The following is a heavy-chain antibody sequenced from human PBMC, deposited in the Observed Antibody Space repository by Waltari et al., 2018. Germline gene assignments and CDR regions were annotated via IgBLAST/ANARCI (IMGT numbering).Heavy chain of an antibody. CDR1: GYTFTSYA. CDR3: ARGVDYDSSGYPDY. CDR2: INAGNGNT. Sequence: QVQLVQSGAEVKKPGASVKVSCKASGYTFTSYAMHWVRQAPGQRLEWMGWINAGNGNTKDSQEFQGRVTITRDTSASTADMELSSLRSEDMAVYYCARGVDYDSSGYPDYWGQGTLVTVSS. J-gene: IGHJ4*02. D-gene: IGHD3-22*01. V-gene: IGHV1-3*03.